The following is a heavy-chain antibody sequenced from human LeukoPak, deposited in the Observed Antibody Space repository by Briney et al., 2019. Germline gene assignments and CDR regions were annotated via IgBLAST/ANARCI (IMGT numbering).Heavy chain of an antibody. Sequence: PGGSLRLSCAASGFTFSNAWMSWVRQAPGKGLEWVGRIKSKTDGGTTDYAAPVKGRFTISRDDSKNTLYLQMNSLKTEDTTVYYCTTDLYYDYVWGSYRHFDYWGQGTLVTVS. CDR2: IKSKTDGGTT. V-gene: IGHV3-15*01. D-gene: IGHD3-16*02. CDR1: GFTFSNAW. J-gene: IGHJ4*02. CDR3: TTDLYYDYVWGSYRHFDY.